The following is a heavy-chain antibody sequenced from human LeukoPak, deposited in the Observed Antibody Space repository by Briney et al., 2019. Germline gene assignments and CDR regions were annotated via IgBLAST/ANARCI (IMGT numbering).Heavy chain of an antibody. CDR2: ISSSSSHI. V-gene: IGHV3-21*05. Sequence: PGGSLRLSCAASGFTFSSNNMNWVRQAPGKGLEWVSYISSSSSHIYYADSLKGRFTISRDNAKNSLYLQMNSLGAEDTAVYYCARGRVDQGPSSYWGQGTLVTVSS. CDR3: ARGRVDQGPSSY. J-gene: IGHJ4*02. CDR1: GFTFSSNN.